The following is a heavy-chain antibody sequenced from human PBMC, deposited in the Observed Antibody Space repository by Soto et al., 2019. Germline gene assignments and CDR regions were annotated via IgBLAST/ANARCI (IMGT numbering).Heavy chain of an antibody. CDR3: TRGLLGGAPSYTFHGMDV. D-gene: IGHD1-26*01. V-gene: IGHV3-72*01. CDR2: SRNRVNSHTT. Sequence: EVQLVESGGGLVQPGGSLRLSCAASGFTFSDHYMDWVRQAPGKGLEGVARSRNRVNSHTTEYAASVKGRFTISRDESKSSLYLQMNSLKIEDTAVYYCTRGLLGGAPSYTFHGMDVWGQGTTVTVSS. J-gene: IGHJ6*01. CDR1: GFTFSDHY.